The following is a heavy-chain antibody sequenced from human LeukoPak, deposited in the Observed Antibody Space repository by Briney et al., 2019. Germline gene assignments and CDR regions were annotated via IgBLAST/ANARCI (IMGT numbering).Heavy chain of an antibody. CDR3: ARDLSSSYFDY. CDR2: IYYSGST. J-gene: IGHJ4*02. Sequence: TTSETLSLTCTVSGGSISSGDYYWSWIRQPPGKGLEWIGYIYYSGSTYYNPSLKSRVTISVDTSKNQFSLKLSSVTAADTAVYYCARDLSSSYFDYWGQGTLVTVSS. V-gene: IGHV4-30-4*01. D-gene: IGHD6-13*01. CDR1: GGSISSGDYY.